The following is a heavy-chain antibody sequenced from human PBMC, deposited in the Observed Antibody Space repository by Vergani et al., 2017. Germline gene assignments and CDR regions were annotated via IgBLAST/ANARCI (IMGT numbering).Heavy chain of an antibody. Sequence: EVQLVQSGAAVKKPGESLKISCEGSGYTFTDYWVGWVRQQPGKGLEWMAFVSHDGNPYYNPSLESRLSISIDTSKNQFSLEVKSVTAADTALYYCTRLNILLWADDSWGRGTLVTVSS. CDR3: TRLNILLWADDS. V-gene: IGHV5-51*06. CDR2: VSHDGNP. CDR1: GYTFTDYW. D-gene: IGHD3-3*02. J-gene: IGHJ4*02.